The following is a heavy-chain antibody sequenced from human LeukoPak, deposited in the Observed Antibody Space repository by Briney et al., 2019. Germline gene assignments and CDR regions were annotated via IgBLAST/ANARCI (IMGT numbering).Heavy chain of an antibody. D-gene: IGHD3-22*01. J-gene: IGHJ4*02. Sequence: SVKVSCKASGGTFSIYAISWVRQAPGQGLEWMGRIIPILGIANYAQKFQGRVTITADKSTSTAYMELSSLRSEDTAVYYCAXXXXXXYDSSGPTGVDYWGQGTLVTVSS. CDR1: GGTFSIYA. V-gene: IGHV1-69*04. CDR2: IIPILGIA. CDR3: AXXXXXXYDSSGPTGVDY.